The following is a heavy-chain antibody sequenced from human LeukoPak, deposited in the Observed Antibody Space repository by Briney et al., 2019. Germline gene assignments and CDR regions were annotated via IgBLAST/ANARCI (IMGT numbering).Heavy chain of an antibody. D-gene: IGHD3-10*01. CDR2: IYPADSDT. V-gene: IGHV5-51*01. J-gene: IGHJ3*02. CDR3: ARHANYGSGNDVFDI. CDR1: GYTFTSYW. Sequence: GESLKISCEGSGYTFTSYWIGWVRQMPGKGLEWMGSIYPADSDTRYSPSFQGQVTISADRSISTAYLQWSSLKASDTAMYYCARHANYGSGNDVFDIWGQGTMVTVSS.